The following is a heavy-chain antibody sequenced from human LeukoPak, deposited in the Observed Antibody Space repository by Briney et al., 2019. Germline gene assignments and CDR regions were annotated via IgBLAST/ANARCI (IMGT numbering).Heavy chain of an antibody. J-gene: IGHJ4*02. V-gene: IGHV3-23*01. CDR1: GFTFSSYA. D-gene: IGHD3-10*01. CDR3: AKLRLSYYYGSGSYYDDYFDY. Sequence: PGGSLRLSCAASGFTFSSYAMSWVRQAPGKGLEWASAICGSGGSTYYADSVKGRFTISRDNSKNTLYRQMNSLRAEDTAVYYCAKLRLSYYYGSGSYYDDYFDYWGQGTLVTVSS. CDR2: ICGSGGST.